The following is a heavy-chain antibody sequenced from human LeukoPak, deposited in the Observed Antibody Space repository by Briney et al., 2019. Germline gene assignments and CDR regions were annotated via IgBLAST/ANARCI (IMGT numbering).Heavy chain of an antibody. CDR2: INQDESEK. J-gene: IGHJ4*02. CDR1: GFTFSSYA. D-gene: IGHD2-8*01. Sequence: PGGSLRLSCAASGFTFSSYAMSWVRQAPGKGLEWVATINQDESEKYYLDSVKGRFTISRDNAKTSLYLQMHSIRAEDTALYYCARYCTYRTCSGTKFDSWGPGTLVTVSS. V-gene: IGHV3-7*03. CDR3: ARYCTYRTCSGTKFDS.